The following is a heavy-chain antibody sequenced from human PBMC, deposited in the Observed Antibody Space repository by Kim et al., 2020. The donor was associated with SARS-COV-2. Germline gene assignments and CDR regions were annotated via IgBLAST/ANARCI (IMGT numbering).Heavy chain of an antibody. CDR1: GGSFSGYY. Sequence: SETLSLTCAVYGGSFSGYYWSWIRQPPGKGLEWIGEINHSGSTNYNPSLKSRVTISVDTSKNQFSLKLSSVTAADTAVYSCARGGSSRYYDNTSSLGYYYWGQGTLVTVSS. CDR2: INHSGST. CDR3: ARGGSSRYYDNTSSLGYYY. J-gene: IGHJ4*02. V-gene: IGHV4-34*01. D-gene: IGHD3-22*01.